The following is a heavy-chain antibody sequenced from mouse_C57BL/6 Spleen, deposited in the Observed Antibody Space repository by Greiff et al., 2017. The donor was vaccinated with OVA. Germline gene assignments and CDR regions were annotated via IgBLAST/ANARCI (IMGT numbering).Heavy chain of an antibody. J-gene: IGHJ4*01. CDR3: TTDYYGKDYAMDY. CDR2: IDPENGDT. D-gene: IGHD1-1*01. CDR1: GFNIKDDY. Sequence: EVQRVESGAELVRPGASVKLSCTASGFNIKDDYMHWVKQRPEQGLEWIGWIDPENGDTEYASKFQGKATITADTSSNTAYLQLSSLTSEDTAVYYCTTDYYGKDYAMDYWGQGTSVTVSS. V-gene: IGHV14-4*01.